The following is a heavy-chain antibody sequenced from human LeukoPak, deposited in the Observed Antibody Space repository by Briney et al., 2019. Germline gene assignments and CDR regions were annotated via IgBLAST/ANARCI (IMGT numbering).Heavy chain of an antibody. V-gene: IGHV1-69*13. CDR2: IIPIFGTA. D-gene: IGHD3-3*01. Sequence: SVKVSCKASGGTFSSYAISWVRQAPGQGLEWMGGIIPIFGTANYAKKFQGRVTITADESTSTAYMELSSLRSEDTAVYYCARVGDFWSGYYPRAWFDPWGQGTLVTVSS. CDR1: GGTFSSYA. CDR3: ARVGDFWSGYYPRAWFDP. J-gene: IGHJ5*02.